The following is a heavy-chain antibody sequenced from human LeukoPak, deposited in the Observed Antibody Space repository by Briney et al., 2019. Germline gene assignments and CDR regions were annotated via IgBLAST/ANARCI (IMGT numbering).Heavy chain of an antibody. D-gene: IGHD2-2*01. CDR2: INTDNGNT. Sequence: ASVKVSCKASGYTFTNYAMHWVRQAPGQRLEWMGWINTDNGNTKYSQEFQDRVTITRDTSASTAYMELSSLRSEDTAVYYCARVLCSSTSCYSSPWFDPWGQGTLVTVSS. CDR1: GYTFTNYA. V-gene: IGHV1-3*03. J-gene: IGHJ5*02. CDR3: ARVLCSSTSCYSSPWFDP.